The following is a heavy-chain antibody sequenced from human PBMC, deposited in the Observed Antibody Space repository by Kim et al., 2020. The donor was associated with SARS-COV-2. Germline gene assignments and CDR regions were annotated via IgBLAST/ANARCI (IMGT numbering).Heavy chain of an antibody. CDR1: GGSISSSSYY. CDR2: IYYSGST. D-gene: IGHD3-10*01. Sequence: SETLSLTCTVSGGSISSSSYYWGWIRQPPGKGLEWIGSIYYSGSTYYNPSLKSRVTISVDTSKNQFSLKLSSVTAADTAVYYCARDSLYYYCSGSYYRRRYFDSWGAGTLVTVSS. V-gene: IGHV4-39*07. CDR3: ARDSLYYYCSGSYYRRRYFDS. J-gene: IGHJ4*02.